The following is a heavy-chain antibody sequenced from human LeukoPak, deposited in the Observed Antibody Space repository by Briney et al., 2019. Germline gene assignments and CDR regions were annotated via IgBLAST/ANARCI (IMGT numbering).Heavy chain of an antibody. CDR2: ISGSGGST. CDR3: AKHRGRLGELSSFDY. CDR1: GFTFSSYG. V-gene: IGHV3-23*01. Sequence: GGSLRLSCVASGFTFSSYGMSWVRQAPGKGLEWVSAISGSGGSTYYADSVKGRFTIPRDNSKNTLYLQMNSLRAEDTAVYYCAKHRGRLGELSSFDYWGQGTLVTVSS. D-gene: IGHD3-16*02. J-gene: IGHJ4*02.